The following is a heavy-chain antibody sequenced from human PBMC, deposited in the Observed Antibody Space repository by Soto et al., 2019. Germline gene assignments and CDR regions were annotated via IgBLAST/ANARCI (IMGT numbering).Heavy chain of an antibody. J-gene: IGHJ4*02. Sequence: QLQLQESGPGLVKPSETLSLTCTVSGGSISSSSYYWGWIRQPPGKGLEWIGSIYYSGSTYYNPSLKSRVTISVDTSKNQFSLKLSSVTAADTAVYYCARHRATVTNPFDYWGQGTLVTVSS. CDR2: IYYSGST. D-gene: IGHD4-17*01. CDR1: GGSISSSSYY. V-gene: IGHV4-39*01. CDR3: ARHRATVTNPFDY.